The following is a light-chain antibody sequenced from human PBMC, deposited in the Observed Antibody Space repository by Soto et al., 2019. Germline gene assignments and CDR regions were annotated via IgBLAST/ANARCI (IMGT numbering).Light chain of an antibody. J-gene: IGKJ4*01. CDR2: DAS. CDR1: QSVSTN. Sequence: DIVMTQSPDTLSVSPGERATLSCRASQSVSTNLAWYQQKFDQAPRLLISDASTRATGVPARFSGSGSGTEFTLTITTLQSEDFAVYYCQQYNDWPPFTFGGGTKVEIK. CDR3: QQYNDWPPFT. V-gene: IGKV3-15*01.